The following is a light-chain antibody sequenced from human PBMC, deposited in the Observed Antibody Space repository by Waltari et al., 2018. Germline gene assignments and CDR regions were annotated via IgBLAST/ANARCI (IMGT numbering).Light chain of an antibody. Sequence: QSALTQPPSASGSAGQSVTISCTGTTTDPPNFNSVSGYQQHPGQAPKLRLYEIDRRPSGVPDRFSGSKSGDAASLTVSGLQAEDEAIYFCSSWTDSSRTGKLSFGGGTKLTVL. CDR1: TTDPPNFNS. J-gene: IGLJ2*01. CDR3: SSWTDSSRTGKLS. V-gene: IGLV2-8*01. CDR2: EID.